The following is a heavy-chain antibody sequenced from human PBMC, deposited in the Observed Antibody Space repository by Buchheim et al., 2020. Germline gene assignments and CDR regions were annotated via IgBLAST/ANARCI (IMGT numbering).Heavy chain of an antibody. V-gene: IGHV3-30-3*01. CDR2: ISYDGSNK. CDR1: GFTFSSYA. CDR3: AREYGMATGYYFDY. Sequence: QVQLVESGGGVVQPGRSLRLSCAASGFTFSSYAMHWVRQAPGKGLEWVAVISYDGSNKYYADSVKGRFTISRDNSKNTLYLQMNSLRAEDTAVYYCAREYGMATGYYFDYWGQGTL. D-gene: IGHD5-24*01. J-gene: IGHJ4*02.